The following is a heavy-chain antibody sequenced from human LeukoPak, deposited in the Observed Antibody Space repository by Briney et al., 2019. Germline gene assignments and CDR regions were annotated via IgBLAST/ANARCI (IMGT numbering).Heavy chain of an antibody. J-gene: IGHJ4*02. CDR2: IKHSGRT. D-gene: IGHD3/OR15-3a*01. Sequence: SETLSLTCAVYNGSFSGYYWTWIRQPPGKGLEWIGEIKHSGRTTYTPSLKSRVSISVDPSKNQFSPKLSSVTAADTAMYYCAREARGLFYWGQGTLVTVSS. CDR1: NGSFSGYY. CDR3: AREARGLFY. V-gene: IGHV4-34*01.